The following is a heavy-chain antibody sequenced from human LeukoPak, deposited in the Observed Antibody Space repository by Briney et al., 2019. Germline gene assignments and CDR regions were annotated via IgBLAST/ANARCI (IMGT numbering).Heavy chain of an antibody. D-gene: IGHD2-8*01. V-gene: IGHV4-31*03. CDR1: GGPISSGGYY. CDR3: ARGKLGYCTNGVCYDDGMDV. J-gene: IGHJ6*02. Sequence: SETLSLTCTVSGGPISSGGYYWSWIRQHPGKGLEWIGYIYYSGSTYYNPSPKSRVTISVDTSKNQFSLKLSSVTAADTAVYYCARGKLGYCTNGVCYDDGMDVWGQGTTVTVSS. CDR2: IYYSGST.